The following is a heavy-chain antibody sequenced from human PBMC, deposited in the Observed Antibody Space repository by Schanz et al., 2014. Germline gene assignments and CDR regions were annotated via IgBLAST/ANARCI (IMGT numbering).Heavy chain of an antibody. CDR1: GFSLNTYG. Sequence: VQLVESGGGLVQPGGSLRLSCSVSGFSLNTYGIHWFRQPAGKGLEWVAVIWNNGVTKYYADSVRGRFTISRDRFQNTLYLRMSSLRAEDTAVYYCARPRFDYGEVDYWGQGTLVTVSS. J-gene: IGHJ4*02. CDR2: IWNNGVTK. D-gene: IGHD4-17*01. V-gene: IGHV3-33*01. CDR3: ARPRFDYGEVDY.